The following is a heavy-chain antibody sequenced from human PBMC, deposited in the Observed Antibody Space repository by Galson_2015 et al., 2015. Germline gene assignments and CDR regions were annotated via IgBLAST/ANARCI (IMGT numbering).Heavy chain of an antibody. D-gene: IGHD1-14*01. CDR3: ASEYGVTGSPYNWFDP. V-gene: IGHV1-18*04. CDR2: ISAYNGNT. Sequence: QSGAEVKKPGASVQVSCKASGYTFTSYGISWVRQAPGQGLEWMGWISAYNGNTNYAQKLQGRVTMTTDTSTSTAYMELRSLRSDDTPVYYCASEYGVTGSPYNWFDPWGQGTLVTVSS. J-gene: IGHJ5*02. CDR1: GYTFTSYG.